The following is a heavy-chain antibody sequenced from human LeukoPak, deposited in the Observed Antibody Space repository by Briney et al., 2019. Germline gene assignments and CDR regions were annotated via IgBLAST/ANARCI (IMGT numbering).Heavy chain of an antibody. D-gene: IGHD2-15*01. J-gene: IGHJ5*02. CDR3: ARVESCSGGSCYDWFDP. Sequence: PSETLSHTCTVSGGSINSYYWSWIRQPPGKGLEWIGYIYYSGSTNYNPSLKSRVTISVDTSKNQFSLKLSSVTAADTAVYYCARVESCSGGSCYDWFDPWGQGTLVTVSS. CDR2: IYYSGST. CDR1: GGSINSYY. V-gene: IGHV4-59*01.